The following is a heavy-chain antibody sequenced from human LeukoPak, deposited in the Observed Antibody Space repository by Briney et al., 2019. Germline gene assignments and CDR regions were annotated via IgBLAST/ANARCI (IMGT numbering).Heavy chain of an antibody. J-gene: IGHJ5*02. CDR3: ARGDSSRLKNWFDP. D-gene: IGHD3-22*01. CDR2: IYYSGST. Sequence: PSETLSLTGTVSGGSISSSSYYWGWIRQPPGKGLEWIGSIYYSGSTYYNPSLKSRVTISVDTSKNQFSLKLSSVTAADTAVYYCARGDSSRLKNWFDPWGQGTLVTVSS. CDR1: GGSISSSSYY. V-gene: IGHV4-39*07.